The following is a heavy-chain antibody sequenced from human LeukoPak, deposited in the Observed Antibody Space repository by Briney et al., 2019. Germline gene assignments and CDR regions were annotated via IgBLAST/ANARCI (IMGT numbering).Heavy chain of an antibody. Sequence: SETLSLTCTVSGGSISSSSYYWSWIRQPPGKGLEWIGYIYYSGSTNYNPSLKSRVTISVDTSKNQFSLKLSSVTAADTAVYYCARDPWQFDYWGQGTLVTVSS. J-gene: IGHJ4*02. CDR3: ARDPWQFDY. CDR2: IYYSGST. CDR1: GGSISSSSYY. V-gene: IGHV4-61*01.